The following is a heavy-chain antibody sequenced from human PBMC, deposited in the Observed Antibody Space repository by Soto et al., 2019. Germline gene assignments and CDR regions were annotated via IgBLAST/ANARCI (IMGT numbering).Heavy chain of an antibody. CDR3: ARATYYYGSGSSPPP. Sequence: EVQLVESGGGLVKPGGSLRLSCAASGFTFSSYSMNWVRQAPGKGLEWVSSISSSSSYIYYADSVKGRFTISRDNAKNSLYLQMNSLRAEDTAVYYCARATYYYGSGSSPPPWGQGTLVTVSS. D-gene: IGHD3-10*01. J-gene: IGHJ5*02. CDR2: ISSSSSYI. V-gene: IGHV3-21*01. CDR1: GFTFSSYS.